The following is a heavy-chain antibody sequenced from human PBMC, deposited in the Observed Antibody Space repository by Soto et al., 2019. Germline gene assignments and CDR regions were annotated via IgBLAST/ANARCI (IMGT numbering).Heavy chain of an antibody. CDR1: GFTFSSYA. Sequence: GGSLRLSCAASGFTFSSYAMSWVRQAPGKGLEWVSAISGSGGSTYYADSVKGRFTISRDNSKNTLYLQMNSLRAEDTAVYYCAKFPEYYYDSSGYPDYWGQGTLVTVSS. CDR2: ISGSGGST. CDR3: AKFPEYYYDSSGYPDY. V-gene: IGHV3-23*01. D-gene: IGHD3-22*01. J-gene: IGHJ4*02.